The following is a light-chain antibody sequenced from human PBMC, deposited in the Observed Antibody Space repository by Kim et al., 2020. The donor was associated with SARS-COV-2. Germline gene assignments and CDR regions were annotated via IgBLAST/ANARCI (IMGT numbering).Light chain of an antibody. V-gene: IGKV1-39*01. Sequence: ASLGHRVIITCRASQSITNYLNWYQQRPGKAPKLLIYGASNLQSGVPSRFSGGGSGTKFTLTISSLQAEDFATYYCQQSFSSPPYTFGQGTKLEI. CDR2: GAS. J-gene: IGKJ2*01. CDR1: QSITNY. CDR3: QQSFSSPPYT.